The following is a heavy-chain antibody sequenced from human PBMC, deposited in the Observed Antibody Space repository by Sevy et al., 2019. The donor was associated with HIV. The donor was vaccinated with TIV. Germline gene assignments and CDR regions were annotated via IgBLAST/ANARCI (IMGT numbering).Heavy chain of an antibody. V-gene: IGHV3-30-3*01. D-gene: IGHD3-9*01. J-gene: IGHJ3*02. CDR1: GFTFSSYA. Sequence: GGSLRLSCAASGFTFSSYAMHWVRQAPGKGLEWVAVISYDGSNKYYADSVKGRFTISRDNSKNTLYLQMNSLRAEDTAVYYCVRGRDLRYFDGHDAFDIWGQGTMVTVSS. CDR2: ISYDGSNK. CDR3: VRGRDLRYFDGHDAFDI.